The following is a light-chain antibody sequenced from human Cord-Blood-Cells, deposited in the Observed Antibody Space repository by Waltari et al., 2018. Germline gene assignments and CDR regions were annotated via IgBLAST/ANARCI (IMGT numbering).Light chain of an antibody. CDR1: SSDIVFYDF. J-gene: IGLJ2*01. V-gene: IGLV2-23*02. CDR3: SSYAGGKSL. Sequence: QTALTQPRSVSGSPGQSVTISCNGTSSDIVFYDFVSWYQHHPGTAPKVLIYEVTKRPSGVSRRVSGSKSGNTASLTISGLQEEDEADYYCSSYAGGKSLFGGGTRLTVL. CDR2: EVT.